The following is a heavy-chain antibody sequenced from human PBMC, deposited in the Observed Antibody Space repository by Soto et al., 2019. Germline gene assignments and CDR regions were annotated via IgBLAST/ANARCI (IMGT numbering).Heavy chain of an antibody. CDR2: ISYDGVNK. J-gene: IGHJ4*02. Sequence: GGSLRLSCAASGFTFSTYGMHWVRQAPGKGLEWVAVISYDGVNKYYADSVKGRFTISRDNSKNTLYLQMNSLRAEDTAVYYCAKSVYNWNDGFFDYWGQGTLVTVS. CDR3: AKSVYNWNDGFFDY. CDR1: GFTFSTYG. V-gene: IGHV3-30*18. D-gene: IGHD1-1*01.